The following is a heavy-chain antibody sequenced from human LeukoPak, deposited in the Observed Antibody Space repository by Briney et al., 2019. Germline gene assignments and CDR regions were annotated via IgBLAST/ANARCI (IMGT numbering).Heavy chain of an antibody. D-gene: IGHD6-13*01. J-gene: IGHJ6*03. CDR3: ARGSKAAARYYYYYYMDV. CDR2: IYYSGNT. Sequence: SETLSLTCTVSGGSISSSSYYWGWIRQPPGTGLEWIGSIYYSGNTYYNPSLKSRVTISVDTSKNQFSLKLSSVTAADTAVYYCARGSKAAARYYYYYYMDVWGKGTTVTVSS. V-gene: IGHV4-39*07. CDR1: GGSISSSSYY.